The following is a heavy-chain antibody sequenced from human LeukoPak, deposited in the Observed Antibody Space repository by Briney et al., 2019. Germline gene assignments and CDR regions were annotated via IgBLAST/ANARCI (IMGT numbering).Heavy chain of an antibody. J-gene: IGHJ6*02. V-gene: IGHV1-69*04. Sequence: PGASVKVSCKASGGTFSSYAISWVRQAPGQGLEWMGRIIPILGIANYAQKFQGRVTITADKSTSTAYMELSSLRSEDTAVYYCARDRGSSGYYYYYYGMDVWGQGTTVTVSS. CDR2: IIPILGIA. D-gene: IGHD3-22*01. CDR1: GGTFSSYA. CDR3: ARDRGSSGYYYYYYGMDV.